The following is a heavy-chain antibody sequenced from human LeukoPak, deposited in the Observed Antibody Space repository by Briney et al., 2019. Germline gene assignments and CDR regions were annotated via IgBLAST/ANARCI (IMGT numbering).Heavy chain of an antibody. J-gene: IGHJ4*02. D-gene: IGHD3-16*01. CDR2: VSPADSDT. V-gene: IGHV5-51*01. CDR3: ARQGGELGNFDY. Sequence: GESLKISCKGSGYRFTNYWIGWVRQMPGEGLEWMGAVSPADSDTRYSPSFQGQVTISADESINTAYLQLTSLKASETAMYYCARQGGELGNFDYWGQGTLVIVSS. CDR1: GYRFTNYW.